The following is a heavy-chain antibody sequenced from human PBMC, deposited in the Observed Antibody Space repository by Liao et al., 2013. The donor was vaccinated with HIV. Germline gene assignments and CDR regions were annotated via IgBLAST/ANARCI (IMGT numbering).Heavy chain of an antibody. V-gene: IGHV4-4*07. CDR2: IYPSGST. D-gene: IGHD6-13*01. CDR3: ARDVAAAGTGYMDV. Sequence: QIYLLESGPGLVKPSETLSLTCRVSGGTINGYYWSWTRQPAGKGLEWIGRIYPSGSTNYNPSLKSRVTMSVDTSKNQFSLRLGSVTAADTAVYYCARDVAAAGTGYMDVWGKGTTVTVSS. CDR1: GGTINGYY. J-gene: IGHJ6*03.